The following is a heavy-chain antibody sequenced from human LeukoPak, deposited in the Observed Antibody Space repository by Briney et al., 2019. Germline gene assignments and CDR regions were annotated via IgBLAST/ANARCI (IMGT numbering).Heavy chain of an antibody. V-gene: IGHV3-64D*06. D-gene: IGHD2-2*01. Sequence: GGSLRLSCSASGFTFSSYAMHWVRQAPGKGLEYVSAISSNGGSTYYADSVKGRFTISRDNSKNTLYLQMSSLRAEDTAVYYCVKSHSSTSWATLGYFDYWGQGTLVTVSS. CDR2: ISSNGGST. CDR1: GFTFSSYA. CDR3: VKSHSSTSWATLGYFDY. J-gene: IGHJ4*02.